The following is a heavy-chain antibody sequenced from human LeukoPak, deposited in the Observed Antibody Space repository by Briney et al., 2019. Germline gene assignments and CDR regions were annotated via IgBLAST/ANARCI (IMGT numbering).Heavy chain of an antibody. CDR3: ARDQYTYGPNDY. J-gene: IGHJ4*02. Sequence: SETLSLTCAVYGGSFRGYYWSCIRQPPGKGLEWIGEINHSGSTNYNPSLKSRVTISVDTSKNQFSLKLSSVTAADTALYYCARDQYTYGPNDYWGQGTLVTVSS. CDR1: GGSFRGYY. V-gene: IGHV4-34*01. CDR2: INHSGST. D-gene: IGHD5-18*01.